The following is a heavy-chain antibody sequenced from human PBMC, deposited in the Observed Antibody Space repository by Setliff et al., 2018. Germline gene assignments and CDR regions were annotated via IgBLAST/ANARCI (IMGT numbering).Heavy chain of an antibody. CDR3: ARLRGAFDY. CDR2: IYYSGST. J-gene: IGHJ4*02. V-gene: IGHV4-59*01. D-gene: IGHD3-16*01. CDR1: GGSISSYH. Sequence: SETLSLTCAVSGGSISSYHWSWIRQPPGKRLEWIGDIYYSGSTNYNPSLESRVTISVDTSKNQFSLRLNSATAADTAVYYCARLRGAFDYWGQGTLVTASP.